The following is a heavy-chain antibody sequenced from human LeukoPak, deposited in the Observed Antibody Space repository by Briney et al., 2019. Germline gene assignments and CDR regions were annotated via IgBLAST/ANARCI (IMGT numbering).Heavy chain of an antibody. D-gene: IGHD3-10*01. CDR1: GFTFSSYG. J-gene: IGHJ6*04. CDR2: ISYDGSNK. CDR3: AKEGITMVRGVPYYYGMDV. Sequence: GGSLRLSCAASGFTFSSYGMHWVRQAPGKGLEWVAVISYDGSNKYYADSVKGRFTISRDNSKNTLYLQMNSLRAEDTAVYYCAKEGITMVRGVPYYYGMDVCGKGTTVTVSS. V-gene: IGHV3-30*18.